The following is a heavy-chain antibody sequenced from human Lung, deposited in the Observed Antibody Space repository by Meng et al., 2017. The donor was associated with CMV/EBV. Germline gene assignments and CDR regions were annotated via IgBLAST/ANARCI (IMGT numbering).Heavy chain of an antibody. Sequence: ESXKISXAASGFTFDDYGMSWVRQAPGKGLEWVSGINWNGGSTGYADSVKGRFTISRDNAKNSLYLQMNSLRAEDTALYYCARGGYSSGWYGNYVDYWGQRALVTVSS. D-gene: IGHD6-19*01. J-gene: IGHJ4*02. CDR1: GFTFDDYG. CDR3: ARGGYSSGWYGNYVDY. V-gene: IGHV3-20*04. CDR2: INWNGGST.